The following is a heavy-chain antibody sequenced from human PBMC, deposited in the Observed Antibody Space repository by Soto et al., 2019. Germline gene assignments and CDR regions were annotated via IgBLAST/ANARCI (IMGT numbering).Heavy chain of an antibody. V-gene: IGHV4-59*01. Sequence: QVQLQESGPGLVKPSETLSLTCTVSGGSISSYYWSWIRQPPGKGLEWIGFIFYSGSTSYNPSLXXRXXISIGTSEYQFSLKLNSVTAADTAVYYCASMIGDPVLSFDSWGQGTLVAVSS. D-gene: IGHD3-10*02. CDR1: GGSISSYY. J-gene: IGHJ5*01. CDR2: IFYSGST. CDR3: ASMIGDPVLSFDS.